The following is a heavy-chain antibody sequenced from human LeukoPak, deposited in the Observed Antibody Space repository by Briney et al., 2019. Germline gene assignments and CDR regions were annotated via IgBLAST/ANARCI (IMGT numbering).Heavy chain of an antibody. CDR3: ARSRTYGDYGRGLDY. Sequence: GGSLRLSCAASGLTFSSYAMSWVRQPPGKGLVYIACINTDGFSTSYADSVKGRFTISRDNAKNTLYLQMNSLRAEDTAVYYCARSRTYGDYGRGLDYWGQGTLVTVSS. CDR1: GLTFSSYA. V-gene: IGHV3-74*01. J-gene: IGHJ4*02. D-gene: IGHD4-17*01. CDR2: INTDGFST.